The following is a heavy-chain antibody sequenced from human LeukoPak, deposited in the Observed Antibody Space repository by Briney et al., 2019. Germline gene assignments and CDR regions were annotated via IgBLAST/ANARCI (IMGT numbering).Heavy chain of an antibody. Sequence: GGSLRLSCVASVFAFSAFAISWVRQAPGKGLEWVFAVSGSGGRTFYADSVRGRFTLSRDNSKKTVFLQMDSLRAEDTAVYYCAKGGAAMTDAPHGDVVTTTLDGFDIWGQGTMVTVSS. J-gene: IGHJ3*02. CDR1: VFAFSAFA. D-gene: IGHD2-21*02. CDR3: AKGGAAMTDAPHGDVVTTTLDGFDI. CDR2: VSGSGGRT. V-gene: IGHV3-23*01.